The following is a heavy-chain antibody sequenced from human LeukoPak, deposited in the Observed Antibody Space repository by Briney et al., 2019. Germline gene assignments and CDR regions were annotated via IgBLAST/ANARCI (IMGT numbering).Heavy chain of an antibody. D-gene: IGHD4-17*01. CDR3: ARELRSEAFNL. J-gene: IGHJ3*01. CDR1: GFTFSSYI. Sequence: GGSLRLSCAASGFTFSSYIMHWVRRAPGKGLEWVAVISYEGSNIYYSEPVKGRFIISRDNSNNRLHLQMSSLRVEDTAVYYCARELRSEAFNLWGQETMVTVSS. CDR2: ISYEGSNI. V-gene: IGHV3-30*04.